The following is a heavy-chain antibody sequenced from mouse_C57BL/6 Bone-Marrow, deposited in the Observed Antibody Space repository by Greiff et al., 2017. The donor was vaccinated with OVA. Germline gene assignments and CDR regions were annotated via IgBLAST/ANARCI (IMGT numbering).Heavy chain of an antibody. CDR2: ISSGGSYT. J-gene: IGHJ1*03. CDR3: ERHAYSV. CDR1: GFTFSSYG. Sequence: DVMLVESGGDLVKPGGSLKLSCAASGFTFSSYGMSWVRQTPDKRLEWVATISSGGSYTYYPDSVKGRFTISRDTAKNTLYLQMSSLKSEDTAMYYCERHAYSVWGTGTTVTVSS. D-gene: IGHD2-10*01. V-gene: IGHV5-6*02.